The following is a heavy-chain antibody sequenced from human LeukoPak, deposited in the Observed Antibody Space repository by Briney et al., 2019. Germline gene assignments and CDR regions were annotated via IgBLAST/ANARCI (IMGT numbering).Heavy chain of an antibody. CDR3: ARGHLITMIVVRWYFDL. J-gene: IGHJ2*01. CDR2: VYYSGST. CDR1: GDSINTNSYF. Sequence: SETLSLTCTVSGDSINTNSYFWGWIRQPPGKGLEWIGSVYYSGSTYSSPSLKSRVTMSVDTSKNQFSLKLSSVTAADTAVYYCARGHLITMIVVRWYFDLWGRGTLVTVSS. V-gene: IGHV4-39*01. D-gene: IGHD3-22*01.